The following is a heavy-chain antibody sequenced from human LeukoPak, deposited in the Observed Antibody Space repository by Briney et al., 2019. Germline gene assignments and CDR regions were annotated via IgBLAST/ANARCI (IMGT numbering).Heavy chain of an antibody. J-gene: IGHJ3*02. V-gene: IGHV3-21*01. D-gene: IGHD1-26*01. CDR1: GFTFSSYS. Sequence: PGGSLRLSCAASGFTFSSYSRNWVRQAPGKGLEWVSSISSSSSYIYYADSVKGRFTISRDNAKNSLYLQMNSLRAEDTAVYYCARDFAYHSGSYSLDALDIWGQGTMVTVSS. CDR2: ISSSSSYI. CDR3: ARDFAYHSGSYSLDALDI.